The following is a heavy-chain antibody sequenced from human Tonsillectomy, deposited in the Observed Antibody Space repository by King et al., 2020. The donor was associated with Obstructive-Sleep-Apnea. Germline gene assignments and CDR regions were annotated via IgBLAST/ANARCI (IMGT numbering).Heavy chain of an antibody. CDR1: GFTFSDYY. D-gene: IGHD3-3*01. CDR2: ISSSSSYT. J-gene: IGHJ6*02. CDR3: ARAMEDDFWSGYYGYYGMDV. V-gene: IGHV3-11*06. Sequence: VQLVESGGGLVKPGGSLRLSCAASGFTFSDYYMSWIRQAPGKGLEWGSFISSSSSYTNYADSVKGRFTISRDNAKNSLYLQMNSLRAEDTAVYYCARAMEDDFWSGYYGYYGMDVWGQGTTVTVSS.